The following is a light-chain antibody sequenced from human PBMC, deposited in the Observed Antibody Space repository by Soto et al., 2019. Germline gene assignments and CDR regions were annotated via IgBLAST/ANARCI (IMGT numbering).Light chain of an antibody. Sequence: EIVMTQSPATLSVSPGERATLSCRASQSVSSNLAWYQQKPGQAPRLLIYGASTRATGIPARFSGSGSGTDFTLTISSLQSEDFAVYYCQQQATFSQGTKVDIK. CDR2: GAS. J-gene: IGKJ1*01. V-gene: IGKV3-15*01. CDR3: QQQAT. CDR1: QSVSSN.